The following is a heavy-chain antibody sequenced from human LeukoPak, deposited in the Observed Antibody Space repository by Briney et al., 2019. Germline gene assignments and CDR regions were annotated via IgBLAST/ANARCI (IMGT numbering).Heavy chain of an antibody. Sequence: GASVKVSCQASGYTFNGYYMQWVRQAPGQGLEWMGWINPNSGGTNYAQKFQGRVTMTRDTSISTAYMELSRLRSDDTAVYYCARAMDIVATINTYWGQGTLVTVSS. D-gene: IGHD5-12*01. CDR1: GYTFNGYY. CDR2: INPNSGGT. V-gene: IGHV1-2*02. J-gene: IGHJ4*02. CDR3: ARAMDIVATINTY.